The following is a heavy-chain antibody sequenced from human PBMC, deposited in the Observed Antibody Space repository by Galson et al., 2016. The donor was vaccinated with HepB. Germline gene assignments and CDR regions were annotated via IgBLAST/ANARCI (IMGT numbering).Heavy chain of an antibody. CDR1: GFTFSRSW. V-gene: IGHV3-11*06. J-gene: IGHJ5*02. D-gene: IGHD6-19*01. CDR3: ARVDYGSGWREGWFDP. Sequence: SLRLSCAASGFTFSRSWMSWVRQAPGKGLEWVSYISSSSSHTTYADSVKGRFTISRDNANNSLYLQMNSLRVEDTAVYYRARVDYGSGWREGWFDPWGQGTLVTVSS. CDR2: ISSSSSHT.